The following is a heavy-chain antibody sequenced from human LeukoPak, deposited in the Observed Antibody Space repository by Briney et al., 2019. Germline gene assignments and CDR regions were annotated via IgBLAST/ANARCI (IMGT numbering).Heavy chain of an antibody. CDR2: IYYSGST. Sequence: SETLSLTCTVSGNSISSFYWTWIRQSPGKGLEWIGHIYYSGSTNYNPSLKSRVTISVDTSKNQFSLKLSSVTAADTAVYYCARGPTRDDVFDIWGQGTMVTVSS. CDR3: ARGPTRDDVFDI. V-gene: IGHV4-59*01. J-gene: IGHJ3*02. CDR1: GNSISSFY.